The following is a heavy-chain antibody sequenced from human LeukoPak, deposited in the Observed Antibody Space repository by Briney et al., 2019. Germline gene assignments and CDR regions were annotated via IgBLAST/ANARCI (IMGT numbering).Heavy chain of an antibody. V-gene: IGHV3-23*01. D-gene: IGHD5-12*01. CDR2: ISYSGGST. CDR1: GFTFSSYG. CDR3: ASGYDWGEDY. J-gene: IGHJ4*02. Sequence: GGSLRLSCAASGFTFSSYGMSWVRQAPGEGLEWVSAISYSGGSTYYADSVKGRFTISRDNSKNTLYLQMNRLRAEDTAVYYCASGYDWGEDYWGQGTLVTVSS.